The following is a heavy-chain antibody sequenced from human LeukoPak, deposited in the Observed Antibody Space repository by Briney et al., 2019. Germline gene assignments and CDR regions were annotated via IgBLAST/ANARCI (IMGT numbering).Heavy chain of an antibody. CDR3: ARDTVVVPAAIYSFDH. Sequence: ASVKVSCKASGYTFTSYYMHWVRQAPGQGLEWMGIINPSGGSTSYAQKFQGRVTMTRDTSTSTVYIELSSLRSEDTAVYYCARDTVVVPAAIYSFDHWGQGTLVTVSS. D-gene: IGHD2-2*02. CDR1: GYTFTSYY. J-gene: IGHJ4*02. CDR2: INPSGGST. V-gene: IGHV1-46*01.